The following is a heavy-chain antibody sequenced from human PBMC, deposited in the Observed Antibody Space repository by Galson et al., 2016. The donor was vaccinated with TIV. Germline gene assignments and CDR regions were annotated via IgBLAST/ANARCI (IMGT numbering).Heavy chain of an antibody. D-gene: IGHD4-17*01. Sequence: ETLSLSCAVSGYAIKSGYFWGWIRQPPGKGLQWIGSIYESGTTYSNPSLKSRLTMSIDSSKNEFSLKLSSVTATDTAVYFCMREGSTVTMHHYFGMDVWGQGTMVIASS. CDR3: MREGSTVTMHHYFGMDV. J-gene: IGHJ6*02. CDR1: GYAIKSGYF. V-gene: IGHV4-38-2*02. CDR2: IYESGTT.